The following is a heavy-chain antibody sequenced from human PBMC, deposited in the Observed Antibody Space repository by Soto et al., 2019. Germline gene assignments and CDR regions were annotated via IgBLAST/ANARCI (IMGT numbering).Heavy chain of an antibody. CDR1: GYSISSSNW. Sequence: QVQLQESGQGLVKPSDTLSLTCAVSGYSISSSNWWGWIRQPPGKGLEWIGYMYYSGTTYYNPSLKSRVTMPVDTSKNQFSLEQTSVTAVDTAVYYCARSEIQGPIDYWGQGTLVTVSS. J-gene: IGHJ4*02. CDR3: ARSEIQGPIDY. V-gene: IGHV4-28*01. CDR2: MYYSGTT.